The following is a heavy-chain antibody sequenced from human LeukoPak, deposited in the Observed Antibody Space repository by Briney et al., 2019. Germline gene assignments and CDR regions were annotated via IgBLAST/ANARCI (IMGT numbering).Heavy chain of an antibody. CDR2: IYPGDSDT. J-gene: IGHJ6*03. Sequence: GESLKISCKGSGYSFTSYWIGWVHQMPGKGLEWMGIIYPGDSDTRYSPSFQGQVTISADKSISTAYLQWSSLKASDTAMYYCARHKPSGVVPAASQSYYYYYMDVWGKGTTVTVSS. CDR1: GYSFTSYW. D-gene: IGHD2-2*01. V-gene: IGHV5-51*07. CDR3: ARHKPSGVVPAASQSYYYYYMDV.